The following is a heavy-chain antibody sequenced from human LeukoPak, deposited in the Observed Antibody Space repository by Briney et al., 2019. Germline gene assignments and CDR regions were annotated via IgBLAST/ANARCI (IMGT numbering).Heavy chain of an antibody. Sequence: KAGGSLRLSCAASGFTFSDYYMSWIRQAPGKGLEWVSYISSSGSTIYYADSVKGRFTISRDNAKNSLYLQMNSLRAEDTAVYYCARAAAAGVYYGMDVWGQGTTVTVSS. CDR2: ISSSGSTI. CDR1: GFTFSDYY. CDR3: ARAAAAGVYYGMDV. D-gene: IGHD6-13*01. V-gene: IGHV3-11*01. J-gene: IGHJ6*02.